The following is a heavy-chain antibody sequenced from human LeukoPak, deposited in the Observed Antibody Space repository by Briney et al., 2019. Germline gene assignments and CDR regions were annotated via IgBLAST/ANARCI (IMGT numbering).Heavy chain of an antibody. D-gene: IGHD5-12*01. CDR3: ARQGGVATTFDY. V-gene: IGHV3-30*03. CDR2: ISYDGSNK. Sequence: PGGSLRLSCAASGFTFSSYGMHWVRQAPGKGLEWVAVISYDGSNKYYADSVKGRFTISRDNSKNTLYLQMNSLRAEDTAVYYCARQGGVATTFDYWGQGTLVTVSS. J-gene: IGHJ4*02. CDR1: GFTFSSYG.